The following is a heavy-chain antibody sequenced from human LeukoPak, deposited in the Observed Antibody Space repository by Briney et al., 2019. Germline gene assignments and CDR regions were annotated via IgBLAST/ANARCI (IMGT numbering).Heavy chain of an antibody. D-gene: IGHD6-19*01. CDR1: GGPVSSGSYY. V-gene: IGHV4-61*01. Sequence: SETLSLTCTVSGGPVSSGSYYWSRIRQPPGKGLEWIGYIYYSGSTNYNPSLKSRVTISVDTSKNQFSLKLSSVTAADTAVYYCARVRDSSGWYGGDYWGQGTLVTVSS. CDR3: ARVRDSSGWYGGDY. CDR2: IYYSGST. J-gene: IGHJ4*02.